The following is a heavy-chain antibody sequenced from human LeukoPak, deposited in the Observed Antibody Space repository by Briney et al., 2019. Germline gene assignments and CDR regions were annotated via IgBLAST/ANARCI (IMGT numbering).Heavy chain of an antibody. D-gene: IGHD6-13*01. CDR3: AREITAAGNYFDY. CDR1: GFTFSNFG. V-gene: IGHV3-21*01. CDR2: ISSSSSYI. Sequence: GGSLRLSCAASGFTFSNFGINWVRQAPGKGLEWVSSISSSSSYIYYADSVKGRFAISRDNAQNSLYLQMNSLRAEDTALYYCAREITAAGNYFDYWGQGTLVTVSS. J-gene: IGHJ4*02.